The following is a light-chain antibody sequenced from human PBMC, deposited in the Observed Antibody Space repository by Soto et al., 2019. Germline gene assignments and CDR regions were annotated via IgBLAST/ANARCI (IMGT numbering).Light chain of an antibody. CDR1: QTVISSY. V-gene: IGKV3-20*01. Sequence: EIVLAQSPGTLSLSPGERATLSCRASQTVISSYLAWYQQKPGQAPRLLIYDTSSRATGIPDRFSGSGSGTDFTLTINRLEPEDFAVYYCQQYGISPFTFGPGTKVDL. J-gene: IGKJ3*01. CDR2: DTS. CDR3: QQYGISPFT.